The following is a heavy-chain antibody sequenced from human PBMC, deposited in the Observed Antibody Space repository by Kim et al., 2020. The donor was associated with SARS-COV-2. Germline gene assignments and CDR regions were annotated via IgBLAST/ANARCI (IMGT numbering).Heavy chain of an antibody. CDR2: SNTDGSST. D-gene: IGHD3-3*01. CDR1: GFTFSASY. Sequence: GGSLRLSCAASGFTFSASYMHWVRQVPGQGLVWVSRSNTDGSSTTFEDSGKGRFIISKDNAKNTVSLQMNRLRVGDSAVYYCVSGGPAFSTKDWGQGILVTDSS. J-gene: IGHJ4*02. V-gene: IGHV3-74*01. CDR3: VSGGPAFSTKD.